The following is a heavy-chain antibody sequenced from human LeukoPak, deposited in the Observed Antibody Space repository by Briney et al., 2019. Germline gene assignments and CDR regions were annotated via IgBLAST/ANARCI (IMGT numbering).Heavy chain of an antibody. CDR1: GYTFTGYY. CDR2: INPNSGGT. CDR3: ARAAGSYYDSSGSYFDY. V-gene: IGHV1-2*02. J-gene: IGHJ4*02. D-gene: IGHD3-22*01. Sequence: ASVKVSCKASGYTFTGYYMHWVRQAPGQGLEWMGWINPNSGGTNYAQKFQGRVTMTRDTSISTAYMELSRLRSDDTAVYYCARAAGSYYDSSGSYFDYWGQGTLVTVSS.